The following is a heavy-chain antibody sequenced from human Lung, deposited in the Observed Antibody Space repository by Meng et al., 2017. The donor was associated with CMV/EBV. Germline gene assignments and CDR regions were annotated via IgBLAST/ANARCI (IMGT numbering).Heavy chain of an antibody. CDR1: GFTFSYFW. J-gene: IGHJ3*02. D-gene: IGHD3-10*01. Sequence: LTCAASGFTFSYFWMSWVRQAPGKGLEWVANIKQDGSEKYYVDSVEGRFTISRDNAKNSLYLQMNSLRTEDTAVYYCARDRGAFDIWGKGTVVTVSS. CDR2: IKQDGSEK. V-gene: IGHV3-7*01. CDR3: ARDRGAFDI.